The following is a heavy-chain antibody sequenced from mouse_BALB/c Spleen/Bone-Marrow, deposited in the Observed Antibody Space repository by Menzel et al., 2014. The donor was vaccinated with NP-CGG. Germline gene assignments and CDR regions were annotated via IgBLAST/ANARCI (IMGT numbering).Heavy chain of an antibody. J-gene: IGHJ3*01. Sequence: VQLQQPGAELVRSGASVRLSCTASGFNIKDYYIHWVKQRPKQGLEWIGWIDPENGDTEYAPKFQDKATVTADTSSNTAYLQLSSLASEDTAVYYCARRGISWFAYWGQGTLVTVSA. CDR1: GFNIKDYY. CDR3: ARRGISWFAY. CDR2: IDPENGDT. V-gene: IGHV14-4*02.